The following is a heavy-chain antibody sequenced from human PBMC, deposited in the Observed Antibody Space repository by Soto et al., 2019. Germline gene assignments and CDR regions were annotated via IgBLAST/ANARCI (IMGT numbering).Heavy chain of an antibody. CDR3: ARDPTIFGVVQNYGMDV. D-gene: IGHD3-3*01. V-gene: IGHV1-18*01. J-gene: IGHJ6*02. CDR1: GGTFSSYT. Sequence: ASVKVSCKASGGTFSSYTISWVRQAPGQGLEWMERIIAYYGITYYAQKLQGRVTMTTDTSTSTAYMELRSLRSDDTAVYYCARDPTIFGVVQNYGMDVWGQGTTVTVSS. CDR2: IIAYYGIT.